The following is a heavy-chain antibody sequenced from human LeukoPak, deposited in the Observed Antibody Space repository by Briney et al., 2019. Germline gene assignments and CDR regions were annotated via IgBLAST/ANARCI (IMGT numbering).Heavy chain of an antibody. CDR1: GGSISSTTYY. D-gene: IGHD3-10*01. V-gene: IGHV4-39*07. Sequence: KPSETLSLTCTVSGGSISSTTYYWGWIRQPPEKGLEWIGTIFYSGSTYYNPSLKSRLSISVDTSKNQFSLKLSSVTAADTAVYYCARVVENWFDPWGQGTLVTVSS. J-gene: IGHJ5*02. CDR2: IFYSGST. CDR3: ARVVENWFDP.